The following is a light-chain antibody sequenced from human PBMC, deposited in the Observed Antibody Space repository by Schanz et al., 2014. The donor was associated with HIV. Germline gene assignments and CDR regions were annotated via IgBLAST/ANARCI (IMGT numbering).Light chain of an antibody. CDR3: TSYTTNRTVA. V-gene: IGLV2-14*01. Sequence: QSALTQPASVSGSPRQSITISCTGTNSDVGGYDYVSWYQQHPGKAPKLIIYDVNYRPSGSSNRFSGSKSGSTASLAIFGLQPDDEADYYCTSYTTNRTVAFGGGTKLTVL. J-gene: IGLJ2*01. CDR2: DVN. CDR1: NSDVGGYDY.